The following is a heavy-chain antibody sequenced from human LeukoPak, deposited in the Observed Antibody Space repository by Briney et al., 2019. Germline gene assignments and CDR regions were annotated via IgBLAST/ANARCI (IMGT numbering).Heavy chain of an antibody. CDR2: IKYVGSEK. CDR3: ASEWELSSRDAFDI. V-gene: IGHV3-7*01. D-gene: IGHD1-26*01. J-gene: IGHJ3*02. CDR1: GFTFSNYW. Sequence: GGSLRLSCEASGFTFSNYWMSWVRQAPGKGLEWVANIKYVGSEKYYVDSVKGRFTISRENGKNSLYVQMNSLSVEDTAVYYCASEWELSSRDAFDIGAQGTMDTVSS.